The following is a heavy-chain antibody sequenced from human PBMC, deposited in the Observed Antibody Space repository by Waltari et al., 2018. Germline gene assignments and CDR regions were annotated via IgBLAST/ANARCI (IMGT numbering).Heavy chain of an antibody. V-gene: IGHV4-39*07. CDR3: AGYSNYATPGDNWFDP. Sequence: QLQLQESGPGLVKPSETLSLTCTVSGGSISSSSYYWGWIRQPPGKGLEWIGSIYYSGSTYYNPSLKSRVTISVDTSKNQFSLKLSSVTAADTAGYYCAGYSNYATPGDNWFDPWGQGTLVTVSS. CDR2: IYYSGST. D-gene: IGHD4-4*01. J-gene: IGHJ5*02. CDR1: GGSISSSSYY.